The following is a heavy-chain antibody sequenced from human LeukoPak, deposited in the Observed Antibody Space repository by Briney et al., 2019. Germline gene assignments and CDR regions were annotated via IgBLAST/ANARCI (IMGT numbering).Heavy chain of an antibody. CDR2: IDKGPNT. D-gene: IGHD3-10*01. CDR1: GFTFNSYD. Sequence: GGSLRLSCAASGFTFNSYDMYWVRQVIGKGLEWGSAIDKGPNTYYSDSVKGRFTISRDNVKNFLYLQMNSLRAEDTAIYYCVRERPTYGLDALDLWGHGTMVTVSS. CDR3: VRERPTYGLDALDL. V-gene: IGHV3-13*01. J-gene: IGHJ3*01.